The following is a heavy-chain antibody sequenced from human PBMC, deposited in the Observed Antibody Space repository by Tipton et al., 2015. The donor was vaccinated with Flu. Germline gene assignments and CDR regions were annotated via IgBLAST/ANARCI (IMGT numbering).Heavy chain of an antibody. V-gene: IGHV4-61*02. Sequence: GASISSGNFYWTWIRQSAGKGLEWIGRIHSGGSTNYNLSLKSRVTISVDTSKNQFSLRMDFVAAADTAFYYCARGSYDGSGSPLRGNWFDPWGQGTLVTVSS. CDR3: ARGSYDGSGSPLRGNWFDP. CDR2: IHSGGST. J-gene: IGHJ5*02. CDR1: GASISSGNFY. D-gene: IGHD3-10*01.